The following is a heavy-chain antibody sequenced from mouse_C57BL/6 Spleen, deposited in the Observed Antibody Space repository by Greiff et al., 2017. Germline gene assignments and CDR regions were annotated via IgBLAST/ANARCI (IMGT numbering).Heavy chain of an antibody. D-gene: IGHD2-4*01. CDR2: LYPRSGNT. CDR1: GYPFTSYG. Sequence: VQLPQSGAELARPGASVQLSFKASGYPFTSYGISWVKQRTGQGLEWMGELYPRSGNTYSNEKFQCKATLTADKSSSTAYMELRSLTSEDSAVYFWARRIEYDYDPVDYWGQGTTLTVSS. V-gene: IGHV1-81*01. J-gene: IGHJ2*01. CDR3: ARRIEYDYDPVDY.